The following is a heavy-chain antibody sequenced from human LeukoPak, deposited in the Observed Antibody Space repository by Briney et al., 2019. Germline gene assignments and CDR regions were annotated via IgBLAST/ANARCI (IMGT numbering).Heavy chain of an antibody. CDR3: ARGDPGIFGVVSLGL. CDR2: IYYSGST. D-gene: IGHD3-3*01. J-gene: IGHJ4*02. Sequence: SETLSLTCTVSGGSISSYYWSWIRQPPGKGLEWIGYIYYSGSTNYNPSLKSRVTISVDTSKNQFSLKLSSVTAADTAVYYCARGDPGIFGVVSLGLWGQGTLVTVSS. CDR1: GGSISSYY. V-gene: IGHV4-59*01.